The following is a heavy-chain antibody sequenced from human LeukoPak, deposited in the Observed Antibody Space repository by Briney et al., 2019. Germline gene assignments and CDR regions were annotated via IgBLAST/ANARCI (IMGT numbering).Heavy chain of an antibody. CDR1: GGTFSSYA. CDR2: IIPIFGTA. V-gene: IGHV1-69*05. CDR3: ASVYGDYGFDY. Sequence: ASVKVSCKASGGTFSSYAISWVRQAPRQGLEWMGGIIPIFGTANYAQKFQGRVTITTDESTSTAYMELSSLRSEDTAVYYCASVYGDYGFDYWGQGTLVTVSS. D-gene: IGHD4-17*01. J-gene: IGHJ4*02.